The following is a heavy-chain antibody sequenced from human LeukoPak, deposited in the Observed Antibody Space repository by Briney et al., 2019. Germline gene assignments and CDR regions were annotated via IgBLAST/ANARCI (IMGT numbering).Heavy chain of an antibody. V-gene: IGHV4-34*01. CDR3: ARDRVRGRSGFDY. CDR1: GGSFSGYY. Sequence: KPSETLSLTCAVYGGSFSGYYWSWIRQPPGKGLEWIGEINHSGSTNYNPSLKSRVTISVDTTKNQFSLKLSSVTAADTAVYYCARDRVRGRSGFDYWGQGTLVTVSS. CDR2: INHSGST. D-gene: IGHD6-19*01. J-gene: IGHJ4*02.